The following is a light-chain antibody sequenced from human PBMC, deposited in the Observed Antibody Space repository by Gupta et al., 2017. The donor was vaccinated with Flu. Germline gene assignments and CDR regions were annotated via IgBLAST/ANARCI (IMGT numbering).Light chain of an antibody. Sequence: GDGVTITCRASQSVSRYLNWYQQKPGKTPKLLINEASSMQSGVPSRFSGSASGTEFTLTISRMQPEDIATYYCQQSNTAPLAFGQGTRLEIK. CDR1: QSVSRY. V-gene: IGKV1-39*01. CDR3: QQSNTAPLA. CDR2: EAS. J-gene: IGKJ5*01.